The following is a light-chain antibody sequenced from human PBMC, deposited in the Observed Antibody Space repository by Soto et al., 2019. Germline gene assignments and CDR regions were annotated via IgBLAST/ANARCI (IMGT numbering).Light chain of an antibody. CDR1: QSLVYSDGNTY. Sequence: DVVMTQSPLSLPVTLGQPASISCRSSQSLVYSDGNTYLNWFQQRPGQSPRRLIYKVSNRDSGFPDRVSGSGSGTDFTRQISMVEDEAVEVYYCMQCTLWVYTFGQGNKGASK. J-gene: IGKJ1*01. CDR3: MQCTLWVYT. V-gene: IGKV2-30*01. CDR2: KVS.